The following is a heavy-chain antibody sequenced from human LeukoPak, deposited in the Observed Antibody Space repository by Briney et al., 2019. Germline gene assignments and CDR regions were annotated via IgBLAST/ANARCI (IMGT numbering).Heavy chain of an antibody. CDR2: INHSGST. Sequence: SETLSLTCAVYGGSFSGYYWSWIRQPPGKGLEWIGEINHSGSTNCNPSLKSRVTISVDTSKNQFSLKLSSVTAADTAVYYCARGRVVQGVIRLGYWGQGTLVTVSS. CDR3: ARGRVVQGVIRLGY. CDR1: GGSFSGYY. J-gene: IGHJ4*02. D-gene: IGHD3-10*01. V-gene: IGHV4-34*01.